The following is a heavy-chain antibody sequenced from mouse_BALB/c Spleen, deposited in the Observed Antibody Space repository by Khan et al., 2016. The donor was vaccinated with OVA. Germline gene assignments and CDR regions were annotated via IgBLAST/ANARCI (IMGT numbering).Heavy chain of an antibody. J-gene: IGHJ3*01. CDR2: INPSNGYT. Sequence: QVQLKQSGAELARPGASVTMSCKASGYTFTSYTVHWIKKRPGQGLEWIGYINPSNGYTNYNQKFKDKATLTTDKSSTPAYLQLNSLTSDDSAVYNCVRDGAYHRNDGWFAYWGQGTLVTVSA. V-gene: IGHV1-4*01. D-gene: IGHD2-14*01. CDR1: GYTFTSYT. CDR3: VRDGAYHRNDGWFAY.